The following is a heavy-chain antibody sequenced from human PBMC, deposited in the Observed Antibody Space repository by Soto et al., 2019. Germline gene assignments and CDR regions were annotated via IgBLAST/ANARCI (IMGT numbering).Heavy chain of an antibody. V-gene: IGHV1-69*13. CDR1: GGTFSSYA. J-gene: IGHJ4*02. CDR2: IIPIFGTA. D-gene: IGHD5-12*01. Sequence: SVKVSCKASGGTFSSYAISWVRQAPGQGLEWMGGIIPIFGTANYAQKFQGRVTITADESTSTAYMELSSLRSEDTAVYYCVQFGRDGYASFDYWGQGTLVTVSS. CDR3: VQFGRDGYASFDY.